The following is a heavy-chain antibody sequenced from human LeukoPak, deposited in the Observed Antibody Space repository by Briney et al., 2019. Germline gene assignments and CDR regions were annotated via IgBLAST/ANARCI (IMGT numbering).Heavy chain of an antibody. J-gene: IGHJ4*02. Sequence: SETLSLTCAVYGGSFSGYYWSWIRKPPGKGLEWIGEINHSGSTNYNPSLKSRVTISVDTSKNQFSLKLSSVTAADTAVYYCARGLHYYGSGTPRAFEDYWGQGTLVTVSS. CDR3: ARGLHYYGSGTPRAFEDY. CDR1: GGSFSGYY. CDR2: INHSGST. D-gene: IGHD3-10*01. V-gene: IGHV4-34*01.